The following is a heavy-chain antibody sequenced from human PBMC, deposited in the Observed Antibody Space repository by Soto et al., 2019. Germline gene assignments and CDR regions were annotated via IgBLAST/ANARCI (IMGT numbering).Heavy chain of an antibody. D-gene: IGHD6-13*01. CDR2: MNPNSGNT. CDR3: ARERAAAGSNRFDP. V-gene: IGHV1-8*01. CDR1: GYTFTSYD. J-gene: IGHJ5*02. Sequence: QVQLVQSGVEVKKPGASVKVSCKASGYTFTSYDINWVRQATGQGLEWMGWMNPNSGNTGYAQKFQGRATMTRNTSISTAYMELSSLRSEDTAVYYCARERAAAGSNRFDPWGQGTLVIVSS.